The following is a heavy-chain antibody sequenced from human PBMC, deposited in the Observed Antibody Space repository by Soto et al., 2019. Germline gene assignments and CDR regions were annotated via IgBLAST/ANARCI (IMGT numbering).Heavy chain of an antibody. CDR1: GGSFSGYY. J-gene: IGHJ1*01. Sequence: SETLSLTCAVYGGSFSGYYWSWIRQPPGKVLEWIGEINHSGSTNYNPSLKSRVTISVDTSKNQFSLKLSSVTAADTAVYYCARDGGVAAAEEYFQHWGQGTLVTVS. CDR2: INHSGST. D-gene: IGHD2-2*01. CDR3: ARDGGVAAAEEYFQH. V-gene: IGHV4-34*01.